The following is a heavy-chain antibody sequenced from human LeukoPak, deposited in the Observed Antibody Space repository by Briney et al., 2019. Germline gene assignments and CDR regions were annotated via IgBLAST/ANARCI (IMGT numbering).Heavy chain of an antibody. CDR3: ARRSSSGWYPDYYYYYMDV. D-gene: IGHD6-19*01. V-gene: IGHV3-74*01. J-gene: IGHJ6*03. CDR2: INSDGSST. Sequence: GGSLRLSCAASGFTFSSYWMHWVRQAPGKGLVWVSRINSDGSSTSYADSVKGRFTISRDNAKNTLYLQMNSLRAEDTAVYYCARRSSSGWYPDYYYYYMDVWGKGTTVTIS. CDR1: GFTFSSYW.